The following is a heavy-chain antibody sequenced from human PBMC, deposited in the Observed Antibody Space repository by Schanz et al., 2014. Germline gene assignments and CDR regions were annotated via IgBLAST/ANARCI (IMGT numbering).Heavy chain of an antibody. CDR1: GFSFSSYA. Sequence: EVQLLESGGGLVEPGGSLRLSCAASGFSFSSYAMGWVRQARGKGLEWVSGITGASDHIDYAESVKGRFTISRDNSKNTLYLQIDSLRAEDTAVYYCARPALWFGDNCFDPWGQGTLVTVSS. V-gene: IGHV3-23*01. CDR2: ITGASDHI. CDR3: ARPALWFGDNCFDP. J-gene: IGHJ5*02. D-gene: IGHD3-10*01.